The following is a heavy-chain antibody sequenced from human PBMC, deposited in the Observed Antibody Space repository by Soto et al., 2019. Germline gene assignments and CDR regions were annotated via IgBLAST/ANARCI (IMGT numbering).Heavy chain of an antibody. CDR1: GVTFSSYA. D-gene: IGHD3-10*01. V-gene: IGHV3-23*01. J-gene: IGHJ6*03. Sequence: GGSLRLSCAASGVTFSSYAMSWVRQAPGKGLEWVSAISGSGGSTYYADSVKGRFTISRDNSKNTLYLQMNSLRAEDTAVYYCDYYGSGAGNYYYYMDVWGKGTTVTVSS. CDR3: DYYGSGAGNYYYYMDV. CDR2: ISGSGGST.